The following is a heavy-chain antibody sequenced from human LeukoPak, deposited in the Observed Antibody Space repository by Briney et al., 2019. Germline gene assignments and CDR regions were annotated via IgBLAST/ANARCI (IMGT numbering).Heavy chain of an antibody. V-gene: IGHV1-24*01. J-gene: IGHJ3*02. CDR2: FDPEDGET. CDR3: ATLNARTAFYDAFDI. CDR1: GYTLTELS. D-gene: IGHD2/OR15-2a*01. Sequence: ASVKVSCKVSGYTLTELSMHWVRQAPGKGLEWMGGFDPEDGETIYAQKFQGRVTMTEDTSTDTAYMELSSLRSEDTAVYYCATLNARTAFYDAFDIWGQGTMVTVSS.